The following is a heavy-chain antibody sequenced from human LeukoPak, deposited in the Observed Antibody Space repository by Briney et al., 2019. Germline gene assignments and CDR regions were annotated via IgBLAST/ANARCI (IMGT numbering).Heavy chain of an antibody. J-gene: IGHJ4*02. D-gene: IGHD3-22*01. CDR3: ARRGYYDSSGYVDY. CDR1: GFTFSSYE. CDR2: ISSSGSTI. Sequence: GGSLRLSCAASGFTFSSYEMNWVRQAPGQGLEWVSYISSSGSTIYYADSVKGRFTISRDNAKNSLYLQMNSLRAEDTAVYYCARRGYYDSSGYVDYWGQGTLVTVSS. V-gene: IGHV3-48*03.